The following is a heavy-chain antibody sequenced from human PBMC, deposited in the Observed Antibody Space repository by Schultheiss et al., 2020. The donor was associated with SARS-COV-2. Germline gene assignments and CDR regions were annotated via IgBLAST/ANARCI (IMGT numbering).Heavy chain of an antibody. D-gene: IGHD3-22*01. CDR1: GGSISSYY. CDR3: ARATYYYDSSGYYNWFDP. V-gene: IGHV4-59*01. Sequence: SETLSLTCTVSGGSISSYYWSWIRQPPGKGLEWIGSIYYSGSTNYNPSLKSRVTISVDTSKNQFSLKLSSVTAADTAVYYCARATYYYDSSGYYNWFDPWGQGTLVTVSS. J-gene: IGHJ5*02. CDR2: IYYSGST.